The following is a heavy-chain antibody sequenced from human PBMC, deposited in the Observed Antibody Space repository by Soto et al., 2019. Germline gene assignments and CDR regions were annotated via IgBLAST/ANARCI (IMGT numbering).Heavy chain of an antibody. V-gene: IGHV3-30-3*01. Sequence: GGSLRLSCAASGFTFSSYAMHWVRQAPGKGLEWVAVISYDGSNKYYADSVKGRFTISRDNSKNTLYLQMNSLRAEDTAVYYCARDWQWSRPSYNCMDVWGQATTLTVSS. D-gene: IGHD6-19*01. J-gene: IGHJ6*02. CDR3: ARDWQWSRPSYNCMDV. CDR1: GFTFSSYA. CDR2: ISYDGSNK.